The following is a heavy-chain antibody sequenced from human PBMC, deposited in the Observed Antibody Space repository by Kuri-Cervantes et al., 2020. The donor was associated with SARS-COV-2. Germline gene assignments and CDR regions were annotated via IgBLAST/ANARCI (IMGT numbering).Heavy chain of an antibody. CDR3: ARGRDKRYSSGSYYYYGMDV. Sequence: GSLRLSCAASGFTFSSYAMHWIRQPPGKGLEWIGEINHSGSTNYNPSLKSRVTISVDTSKNQFSLKLSSVTAADTAVYYCARGRDKRYSSGSYYYYGMDVWGQGTTVTVSS. V-gene: IGHV4-34*01. J-gene: IGHJ6*02. CDR1: GFTFSSYA. D-gene: IGHD6-19*01. CDR2: INHSGST.